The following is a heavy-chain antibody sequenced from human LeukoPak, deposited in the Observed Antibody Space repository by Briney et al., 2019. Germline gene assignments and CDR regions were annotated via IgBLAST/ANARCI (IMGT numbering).Heavy chain of an antibody. CDR1: GGSISSSSYY. CDR2: IYYSGST. D-gene: IGHD6-13*01. J-gene: IGHJ4*02. CDR3: AEERSYTAIAAPEVFDY. Sequence: SETLSLTCTVSGGSISSSSYYWGWIRQPPGKGLEWIGSIYYSGSTYYNPSLKSRVTISVDTSKNQFSLKLSSVTAADTAVYYCAEERSYTAIAAPEVFDYWGQGTLVTVSS. V-gene: IGHV4-39*01.